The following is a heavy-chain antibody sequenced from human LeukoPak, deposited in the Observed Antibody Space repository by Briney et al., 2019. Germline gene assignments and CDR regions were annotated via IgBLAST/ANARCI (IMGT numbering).Heavy chain of an antibody. Sequence: GGSLRLSCAASGLTFSNAWMSWVRQAPGKGLEWVGRIKSKTDGGTTDYAAPVKGRFTISRDDSKNTLYLQMNSLKTEDTAVYYCTTYYDFWSGYQAYYFDYWGQGTLVTVSS. J-gene: IGHJ4*02. CDR3: TTYYDFWSGYQAYYFDY. D-gene: IGHD3-3*01. V-gene: IGHV3-15*01. CDR1: GLTFSNAW. CDR2: IKSKTDGGTT.